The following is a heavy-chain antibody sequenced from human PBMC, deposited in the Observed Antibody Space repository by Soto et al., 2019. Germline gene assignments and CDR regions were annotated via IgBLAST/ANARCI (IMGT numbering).Heavy chain of an antibody. CDR2: ISAYNGNT. D-gene: IGHD1-26*01. J-gene: IGHJ5*02. Sequence: QVQLVQSGAEVKKPGASVKVSCKASGYTFTSYGISWVRQAPGQGLEWMGWISAYNGNTNYAQKLQGRVTRTTDTARGTASLALRSLRSDDTAVYCCAGGGWEFDPWGQGTLVTVSS. CDR3: AGGGWEFDP. CDR1: GYTFTSYG. V-gene: IGHV1-18*01.